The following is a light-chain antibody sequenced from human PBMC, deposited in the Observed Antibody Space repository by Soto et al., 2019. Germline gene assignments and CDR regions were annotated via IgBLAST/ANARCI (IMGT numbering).Light chain of an antibody. CDR3: SSYAGGNNMV. Sequence: QSALTQPPSASGSPGQSVTFSCTGTSSDVGGYNYVSWYQHHPGKAPKLMIYEVNTRPSGVPDRFSGSKSGNTASLTVSGLQAEDEADYYCSSYAGGNNMVFGGGTKITVL. CDR2: EVN. CDR1: SSDVGGYNY. J-gene: IGLJ2*01. V-gene: IGLV2-8*01.